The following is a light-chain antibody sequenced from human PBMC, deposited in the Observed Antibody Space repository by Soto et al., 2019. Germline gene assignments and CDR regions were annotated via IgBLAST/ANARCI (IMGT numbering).Light chain of an antibody. V-gene: IGLV2-14*01. CDR2: EVS. Sequence: QSALTQPASVSGSPGQSITISCTGTSSDVGGYNYVSWYQQHPGKAPKLMIYEVSNRPSGVSNRFSGSKSGNTASLTNSGLQAEDEADYYSSSYTSSSTVVFGGGTKVTVL. CDR1: SSDVGGYNY. CDR3: SSYTSSSTVV. J-gene: IGLJ2*01.